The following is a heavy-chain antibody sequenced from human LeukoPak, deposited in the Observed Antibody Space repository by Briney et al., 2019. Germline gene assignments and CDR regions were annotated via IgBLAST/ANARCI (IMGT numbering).Heavy chain of an antibody. J-gene: IGHJ4*02. V-gene: IGHV1-24*01. CDR3: ATPGIAVAGGLTTGYFDY. D-gene: IGHD6-19*01. CDR1: GYTLTELS. CDR2: FDPEDGET. Sequence: GASVKVSCKVSGYTLTELSMHWVRQAPGKGLEWMGGFDPEDGETIYAQKFQGRVTMTEDTPTDTAYMELSSLRSEDTAVYYCATPGIAVAGGLTTGYFDYWGQGTLVTVSS.